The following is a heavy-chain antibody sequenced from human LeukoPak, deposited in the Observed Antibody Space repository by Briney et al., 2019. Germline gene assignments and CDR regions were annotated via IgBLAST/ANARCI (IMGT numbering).Heavy chain of an antibody. CDR2: ISYDGSSK. D-gene: IGHD3-16*01. CDR1: GFTFSSYA. J-gene: IGHJ5*02. V-gene: IGHV3-30-3*01. Sequence: GRSLRLSCAASGFTFSSYAMYWVRQAPGKGLEWVTFISYDGSSKYYADSVKGRFTISRDNSKNTLFLQMNSLRDEDTAVYYCAREIWGTFKAWGQGTLVTVSS. CDR3: AREIWGTFKA.